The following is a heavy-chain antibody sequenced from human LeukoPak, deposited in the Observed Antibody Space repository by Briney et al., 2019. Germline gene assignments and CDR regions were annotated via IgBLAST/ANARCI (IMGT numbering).Heavy chain of an antibody. CDR1: GFTVSNNY. V-gene: IGHV3-53*01. Sequence: GGSLRLSCAASGFTVSNNYMSWVCQAPGKGLEWVSLIYTSGSTYYADSVKGRFTISRDSSKNTLYLQMNTLRAEDTAVYYCTRVGRNWFDPWGQGTLVTVSS. CDR2: IYTSGST. CDR3: TRVGRNWFDP. J-gene: IGHJ5*02.